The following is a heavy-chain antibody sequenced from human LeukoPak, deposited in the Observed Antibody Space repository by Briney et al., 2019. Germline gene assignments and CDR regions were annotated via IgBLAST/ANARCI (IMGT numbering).Heavy chain of an antibody. CDR2: IYTSGST. CDR3: AGGRSSSWYGDAFDI. CDR1: GGSISSGSYY. Sequence: SETLSLTCTVSGGSISSGSYYWSWIRQPAGKGLEWIGRIYTSGSTNYNPSLKSRVTISVDTSKNQFSLKLCSVTAADTAVYYCAGGRSSSWYGDAFDIWGQGTMVTVSS. J-gene: IGHJ3*02. V-gene: IGHV4-61*02. D-gene: IGHD6-13*01.